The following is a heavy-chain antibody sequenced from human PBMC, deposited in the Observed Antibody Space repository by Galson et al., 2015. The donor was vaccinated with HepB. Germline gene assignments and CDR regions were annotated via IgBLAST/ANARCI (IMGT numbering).Heavy chain of an antibody. Sequence: LTCTVSGGSISSSSYYWGWIRQPPGKGLEWIGSIYYSGSTYYNPSLKSRVTISVDTSKNQFSLKLSSVTAADTAVYYCARAGGNFDYWGQGTLVSVSS. CDR3: ARAGGNFDY. CDR2: IYYSGST. V-gene: IGHV4-39*07. CDR1: GGSISSSSYY. D-gene: IGHD2-15*01. J-gene: IGHJ4*02.